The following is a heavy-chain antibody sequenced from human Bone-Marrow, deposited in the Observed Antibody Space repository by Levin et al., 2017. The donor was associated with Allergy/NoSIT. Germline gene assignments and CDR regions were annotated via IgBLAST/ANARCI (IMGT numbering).Heavy chain of an antibody. D-gene: IGHD4-11*01. CDR2: IYSGGFT. CDR1: GFSVTSSF. Sequence: PGGSLRLSCVVSGFSVTSSFMSWVRQAPGKGLECVSVIYSGGFTVYAGSVQGRFTISRDNSRNTVFLQMNGLRVEDTAIYYCARERQGEGFGNYDQGPYFDYWGQGALVTVSS. V-gene: IGHV3-53*01. CDR3: ARERQGEGFGNYDQGPYFDY. J-gene: IGHJ4*02.